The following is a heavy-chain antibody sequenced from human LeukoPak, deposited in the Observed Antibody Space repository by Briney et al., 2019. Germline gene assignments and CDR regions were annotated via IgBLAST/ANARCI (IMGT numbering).Heavy chain of an antibody. J-gene: IGHJ4*02. Sequence: GGSLRLSCAASGFTFSSYDMHWVRQATGKGLEWVSAIGTAGDTYYPGSVKGRFTISRENAKNSLYLQMNSLRAEDTAVYYCAKPHGYSGYEGSLYYWGQGTLVTVSS. D-gene: IGHD5-12*01. CDR2: IGTAGDT. CDR3: AKPHGYSGYEGSLYY. V-gene: IGHV3-13*01. CDR1: GFTFSSYD.